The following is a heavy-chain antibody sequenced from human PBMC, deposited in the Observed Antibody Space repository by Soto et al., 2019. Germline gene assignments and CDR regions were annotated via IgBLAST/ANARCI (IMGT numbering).Heavy chain of an antibody. V-gene: IGHV3-23*01. CDR2: ISGIGGST. J-gene: IGHJ4*02. CDR1: GFTFSNYA. CDR3: AKEWQQLVHQSYYFDY. Sequence: GGSLRLSCVASGFTFSNYAMSWVRQAPGKGLEWVSTISGIGGSTYYADSVKGRFTISRDNSKNTLYLQMNSLRAEDTAVYYCAKEWQQLVHQSYYFDYWGQGTLVTVSS. D-gene: IGHD6-13*01.